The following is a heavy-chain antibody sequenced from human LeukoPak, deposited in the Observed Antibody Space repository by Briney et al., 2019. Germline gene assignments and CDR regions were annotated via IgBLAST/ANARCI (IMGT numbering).Heavy chain of an antibody. D-gene: IGHD3-22*01. J-gene: IGHJ4*02. V-gene: IGHV4-61*02. CDR3: AKTYYYDSSGYYYLDY. Sequence: SETLSLTCTVSGGSITSGSYYWSWIRQPAGKGLHWIGRIYISGSTNYNPSLKSRVTISVDTSKNQFSLKLSSVTAADTAVYYCAKTYYYDSSGYYYLDYWGQGTLVTVSS. CDR1: GGSITSGSYY. CDR2: IYISGST.